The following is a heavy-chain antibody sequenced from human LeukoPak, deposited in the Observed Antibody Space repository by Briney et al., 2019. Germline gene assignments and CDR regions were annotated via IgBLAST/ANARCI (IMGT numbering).Heavy chain of an antibody. D-gene: IGHD5-24*01. CDR1: GGSISSYY. J-gene: IGHJ1*01. CDR3: ARHERRWLQQPGYFQH. CDR2: IYYSGST. Sequence: SETLSLTCTVSGGSISSYYWSWIRQPPGKGLEWIGYIYYSGSTNYNPSLKSRVTISVDTSKNQFSLKLSSVTAADTAVYYCARHERRWLQQPGYFQHWGQGTLVTVSS. V-gene: IGHV4-59*08.